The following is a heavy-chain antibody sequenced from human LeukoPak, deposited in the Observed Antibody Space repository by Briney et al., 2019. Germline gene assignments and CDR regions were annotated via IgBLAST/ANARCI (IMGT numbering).Heavy chain of an antibody. Sequence: GASVKVSCKASGYTFTGYYIHWVRQAPGQGLEWMGWISAYNGNTNYAQKLQGRVTMTTDTSTSTAYMELRSLRSDDTAVYYCARADDFWSLYYFDYWRQGTLVTVSS. CDR3: ARADDFWSLYYFDY. D-gene: IGHD3-3*01. CDR2: ISAYNGNT. CDR1: GYTFTGYY. V-gene: IGHV1-18*04. J-gene: IGHJ4*02.